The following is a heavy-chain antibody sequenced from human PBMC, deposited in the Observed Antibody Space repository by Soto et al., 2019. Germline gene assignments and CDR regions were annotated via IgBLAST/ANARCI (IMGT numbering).Heavy chain of an antibody. V-gene: IGHV3-30-3*01. J-gene: IGHJ4*02. CDR3: ASVKYSSSRYGGDY. D-gene: IGHD6-13*01. CDR2: ISYDGSNK. CDR1: GFTFSSYA. Sequence: QVQLVESGGGVVQPGRSLRLSCAASGFTFSSYAMHWVRQAPGKGLEWVAVISYDGSNKYYADSVKGRFTISRDNSKNTLYLQMNSLRAEDTAVYYCASVKYSSSRYGGDYWGQGTLVTVSS.